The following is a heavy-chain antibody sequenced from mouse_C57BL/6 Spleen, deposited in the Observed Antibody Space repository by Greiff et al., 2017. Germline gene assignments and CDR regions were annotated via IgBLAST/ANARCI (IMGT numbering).Heavy chain of an antibody. CDR1: GYTFTSYT. Sequence: VQLQQSGAELARPGASVKMSCKASGYTFTSYTMHWVKQRPGQGLEWIGYINPSSGYTKYNQKFKDKATLTADKSSSTAYMQLSSLTSEDSAVYYCARGRGRGDYYAMDYWGQGTSVTVSS. CDR3: ARGRGRGDYYAMDY. V-gene: IGHV1-4*01. D-gene: IGHD3-3*01. J-gene: IGHJ4*01. CDR2: INPSSGYT.